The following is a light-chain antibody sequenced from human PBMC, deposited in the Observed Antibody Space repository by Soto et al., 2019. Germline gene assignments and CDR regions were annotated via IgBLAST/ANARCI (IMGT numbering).Light chain of an antibody. CDR3: SSSTTTTSLVA. Sequence: QSALTQPASVSGSPGQSITISCTGTSSDIGDYNYVSWYQQYSGKVPKLVIYDVSHRPSGVSNRFSGSKSGNTASLTISGLQAEDEADYYCSSSTTTTSLVAFGGGTKLTVL. J-gene: IGLJ3*02. CDR1: SSDIGDYNY. V-gene: IGLV2-14*01. CDR2: DVS.